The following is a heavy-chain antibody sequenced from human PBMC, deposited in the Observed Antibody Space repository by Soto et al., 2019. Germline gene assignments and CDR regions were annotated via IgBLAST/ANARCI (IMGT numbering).Heavy chain of an antibody. J-gene: IGHJ6*03. Sequence: ASVKGSCKASGYTFTSYARHWVRQAPGQRLEWMGWINAGNGNTKYSQKFQGRVTITRDTSASTAYMELSSLRSEDTAVYYCARDRVEGKNFGFWSGYYPGYYYYYMDVWGKGTTVTVSS. CDR3: ARDRVEGKNFGFWSGYYPGYYYYYMDV. D-gene: IGHD3-3*01. V-gene: IGHV1-3*01. CDR2: INAGNGNT. CDR1: GYTFTSYA.